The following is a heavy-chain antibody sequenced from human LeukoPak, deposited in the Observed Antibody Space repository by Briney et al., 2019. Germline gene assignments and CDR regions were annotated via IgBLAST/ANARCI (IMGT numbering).Heavy chain of an antibody. Sequence: SQTLSLTCALSGGSVSSNSAAWDWLRQSPSRGLEWLGRTYYRSKWYNDYAVSVKSRITINPDTSKNQFSLQLNSVTPEDTAVYYCARVLRYFDWLLSPFDYWGQGTLVTVSS. V-gene: IGHV6-1*01. CDR1: GGSVSSNSAA. J-gene: IGHJ4*02. CDR3: ARVLRYFDWLLSPFDY. CDR2: TYYRSKWYN. D-gene: IGHD3-9*01.